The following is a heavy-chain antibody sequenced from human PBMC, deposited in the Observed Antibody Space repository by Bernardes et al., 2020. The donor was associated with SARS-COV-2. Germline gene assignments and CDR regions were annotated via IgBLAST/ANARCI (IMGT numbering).Heavy chain of an antibody. D-gene: IGHD6-19*01. V-gene: IGHV3-30*18. Sequence: GGSLRLSCVASGFTFTAYGMNWVRQAPGKGLEWVAVISYAGSHKFYADSAKGRFTISRDNSRKTLYLHMSSLRPEDTALYYCAKDRAAVAGARGYCMDVWGQGTTVTVSS. CDR3: AKDRAAVAGARGYCMDV. CDR2: ISYAGSHK. J-gene: IGHJ6*02. CDR1: GFTFTAYG.